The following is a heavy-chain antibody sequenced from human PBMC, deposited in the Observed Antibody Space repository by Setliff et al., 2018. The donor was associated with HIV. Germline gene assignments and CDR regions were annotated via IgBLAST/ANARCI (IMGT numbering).Heavy chain of an antibody. CDR2: VYYGGVT. D-gene: IGHD6-19*01. V-gene: IGHV4-59*01. CDR3: AYSTGWYYFDY. CDR1: GVSISADY. J-gene: IGHJ4*01. Sequence: SETLSLTCNVSGVSISADYWSWIRQPPGKGLEWVGYVYYGGVTNYNPSLKSRLTISVDTSKNQFSLALSSVTAADTAVYYCAYSTGWYYFDYWGHGTLVTVSS.